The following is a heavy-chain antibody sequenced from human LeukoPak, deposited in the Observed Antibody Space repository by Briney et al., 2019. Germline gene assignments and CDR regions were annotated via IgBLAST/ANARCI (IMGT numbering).Heavy chain of an antibody. V-gene: IGHV4-39*07. Sequence: SETLSLTCTVSGGSISSSSYYWGWIRQPPGKGLEWIGSIYYSGSTYYNPSLKSRVTISVDTSKNQFSLKLSSVTAADTAVYYCARDRLRSSWSRDSDYWGQGTLVTVSS. J-gene: IGHJ4*02. CDR1: GGSISSSSYY. CDR2: IYYSGST. D-gene: IGHD6-13*01. CDR3: ARDRLRSSWSRDSDY.